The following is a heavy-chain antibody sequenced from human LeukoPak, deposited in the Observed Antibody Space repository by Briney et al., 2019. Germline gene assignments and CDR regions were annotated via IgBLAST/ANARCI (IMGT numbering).Heavy chain of an antibody. CDR3: ARDYWWNYDY. Sequence: GGSLRLSCAASGFTLSSYGMHWVRQAPGKGLEWVAVISYDGSNKYYADSVKGRFTISRDNSKNTIYLQMDSLRAEDTAIYYCARDYWWNYDYWGQGTLVTVSS. CDR1: GFTLSSYG. CDR2: ISYDGSNK. D-gene: IGHD1-7*01. V-gene: IGHV3-30*03. J-gene: IGHJ4*02.